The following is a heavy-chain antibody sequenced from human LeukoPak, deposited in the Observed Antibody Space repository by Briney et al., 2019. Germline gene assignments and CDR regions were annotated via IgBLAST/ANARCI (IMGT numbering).Heavy chain of an antibody. D-gene: IGHD3-16*01. V-gene: IGHV3-74*01. Sequence: GGSLRLSCTASGLRFSDLWMHWVRQAPGKGLVWVSRIRGDWHDTTYADSVKGRFTISRDNAQNTLYLQMNSLRVEDTAVYYFASDRVLGWGSQDNWGRETLVTVSS. CDR1: GLRFSDLW. J-gene: IGHJ4*02. CDR2: IRGDWHDT. CDR3: ASDRVLGWGSQDN.